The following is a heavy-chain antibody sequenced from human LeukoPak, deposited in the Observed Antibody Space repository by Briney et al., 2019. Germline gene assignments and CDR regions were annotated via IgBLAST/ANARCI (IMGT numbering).Heavy chain of an antibody. CDR1: GYSFTTYY. CDR2: ISAYNGNT. CDR3: ARTREELLWFGELFSY. Sequence: GASVKVSCKASGYSFTTYYMNWVRQAPGQGLEWMGWISAYNGNTNYAQKLQGRVTMTTDTSTSTAYMELRSLRSDDTAVYYCARTREELLWFGELFSYWGQGTLVTVSS. V-gene: IGHV1-18*04. J-gene: IGHJ4*02. D-gene: IGHD3-10*01.